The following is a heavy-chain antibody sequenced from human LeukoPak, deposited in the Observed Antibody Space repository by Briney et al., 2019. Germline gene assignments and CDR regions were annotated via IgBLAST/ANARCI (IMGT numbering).Heavy chain of an antibody. V-gene: IGHV4-4*03. CDR3: ARASHDYGDYSHFDY. Sequence: PPGTLSLTCAVSGGSISSRNWWSWVRQPPGKGLEWIGEIYHSGSTNYNPSLKTRVTISVDKSKNQFSLKLSSVTAADTAVYYCARASHDYGDYSHFDYWGQGTLVTVSS. CDR2: IYHSGST. D-gene: IGHD4-17*01. J-gene: IGHJ4*02. CDR1: GGSISSRNW.